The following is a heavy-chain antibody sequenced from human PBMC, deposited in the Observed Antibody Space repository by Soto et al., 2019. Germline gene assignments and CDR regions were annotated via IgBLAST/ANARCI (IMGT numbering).Heavy chain of an antibody. CDR3: ARVGGSGSYYTDYYGMDV. J-gene: IGHJ6*02. V-gene: IGHV4-31*03. D-gene: IGHD3-10*01. Sequence: SETLSLTCTVSGGSISSGGYYWSWIRQHPGKGLEWIGYIYYSGSTYYNPSLKSRVTISVDTSKNQFSLKLSSVTAADTAVYYCARVGGSGSYYTDYYGMDVWGQGTTLTVYS. CDR1: GGSISSGGYY. CDR2: IYYSGST.